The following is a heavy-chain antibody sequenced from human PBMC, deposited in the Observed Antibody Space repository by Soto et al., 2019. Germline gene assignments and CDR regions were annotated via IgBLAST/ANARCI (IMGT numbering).Heavy chain of an antibody. CDR3: ARDAPAVA. CDR1: GGAFRSCA. V-gene: IGHV1-69*13. Sequence: GASVKVSCKASGGAFRSCAISWVRQAPGQGPEWMGCMIPIFGTANYAQKFQGRVTIAADESTSTAYMELSSLRSEDTAVYYCARDAPAVAGGPGTVVNVSS. CDR2: MIPIFGTA. D-gene: IGHD6-19*01. J-gene: IGHJ4*02.